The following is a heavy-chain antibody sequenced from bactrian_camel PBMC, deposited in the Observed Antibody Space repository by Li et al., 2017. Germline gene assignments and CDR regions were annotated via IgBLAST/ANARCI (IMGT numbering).Heavy chain of an antibody. V-gene: IGHV3S40*01. CDR3: AADPRYLTTSLLRDDYSY. CDR2: IATGSGNT. J-gene: IGHJ4*01. Sequence: DVQLVESGGGSVQAGGSLRLSCAASGYAYNRNCMAWFRQAPGKEREGVARIATGSGNTYYADSVKGRFTISQDNAKNTVYLQMNSLKPEDTGMYYCAADPRYLTTSLLRDDYSYWGQGTQVTVS. D-gene: IGHD5*01. CDR1: GYAYNRNC.